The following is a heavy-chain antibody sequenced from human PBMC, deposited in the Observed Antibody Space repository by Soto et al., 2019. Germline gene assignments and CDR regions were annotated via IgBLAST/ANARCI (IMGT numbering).Heavy chain of an antibody. V-gene: IGHV3-53*01. J-gene: IGHJ4*02. CDR2: IYRGGNT. CDR1: GLTVSTNY. Sequence: GGSLRLSCAASGLTVSTNYMTWVRQAPGKGLEWVSVIYRGGNTYHADSVQGRLSISRDNSKNTVDLQMNNLRAKDTAMYYCASVGYCSTTTCPPAWGQGTLVTVPS. D-gene: IGHD2-2*01. CDR3: ASVGYCSTTTCPPA.